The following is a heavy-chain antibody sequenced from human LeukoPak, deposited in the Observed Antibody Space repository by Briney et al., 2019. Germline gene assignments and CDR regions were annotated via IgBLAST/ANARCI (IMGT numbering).Heavy chain of an antibody. D-gene: IGHD3-22*01. J-gene: IGHJ4*02. V-gene: IGHV3-64*01. CDR1: GFTFSRYA. Sequence: GGSLRLSCAASGFTFSRYAMHWVRQAPGKGLEYVSAISSNGGRTYYENSVKGRFTISRDNSKNTLYLQMGSLRAEDMAVYCCARDFVHYYHSSGFEYYFDFWGQGTLVTVSS. CDR2: ISSNGGRT. CDR3: ARDFVHYYHSSGFEYYFDF.